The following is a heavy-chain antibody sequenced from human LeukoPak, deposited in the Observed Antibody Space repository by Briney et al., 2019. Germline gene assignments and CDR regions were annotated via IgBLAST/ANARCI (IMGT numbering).Heavy chain of an antibody. J-gene: IGHJ4*02. CDR2: ISGSGGRT. Sequence: GGSLRLSCAASGFTFSSYAMSWVRQAPGKGLEWVSGISGSGGRTNYAASVKGRFTISRDSSKNTRYLQMNSLRAEDTALYYCAKDLIVGATKVPYFDYWGQGTLVSVSS. CDR3: AKDLIVGATKVPYFDY. V-gene: IGHV3-23*01. D-gene: IGHD1-26*01. CDR1: GFTFSSYA.